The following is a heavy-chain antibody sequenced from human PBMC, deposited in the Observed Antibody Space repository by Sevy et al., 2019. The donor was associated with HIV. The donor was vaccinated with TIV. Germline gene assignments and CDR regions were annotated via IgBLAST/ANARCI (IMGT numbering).Heavy chain of an antibody. CDR1: GDSVSSNSAA. D-gene: IGHD3-10*01. CDR2: TYYRSKWYN. V-gene: IGHV6-1*01. CDR3: ARGDYFGSGISNYYYYGMDV. J-gene: IGHJ6*02. Sequence: SQTLSLTCAISGDSVSSNSAAWNWIRQSPSRGLEWLGRTYYRSKWYNDYAVSVKCRITINPDTSKNQFSLQLNSVTPEDTAVYYCARGDYFGSGISNYYYYGMDVWGQGTTVTVSS.